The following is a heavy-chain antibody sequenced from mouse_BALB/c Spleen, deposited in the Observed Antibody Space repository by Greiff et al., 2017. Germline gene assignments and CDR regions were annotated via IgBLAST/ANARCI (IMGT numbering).Heavy chain of an antibody. CDR3: ARWGYYYGSSYAMDY. V-gene: IGHV1-54*03. D-gene: IGHD1-1*01. J-gene: IGHJ4*01. CDR1: GYAFTNYL. Sequence: QVQLQQSGAELVRPGTSVKVSCKASGYAFTNYLIEWVKQRPGQGLEWIGVINPGSGGTNYNEKFKGKATLTADKSSSTAYMQLSSLTSDDSAVYFCARWGYYYGSSYAMDYWGQGTSVTVSS. CDR2: INPGSGGT.